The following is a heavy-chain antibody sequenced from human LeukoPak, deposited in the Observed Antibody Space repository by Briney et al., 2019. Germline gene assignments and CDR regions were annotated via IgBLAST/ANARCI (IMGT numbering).Heavy chain of an antibody. CDR1: GFTFSSYV. J-gene: IGHJ4*02. Sequence: GGSLRLSCAASGFTFSSYVMSWVRQAPGKGLEWVSAISGSGGSTYYADSVKGRFTISRDNSKNTLYLQMNSLRAEDTAVYYCVGKGTGSGSYYPPDFDYWGQGTLVTVSS. D-gene: IGHD3-10*01. CDR3: VGKGTGSGSYYPPDFDY. V-gene: IGHV3-23*01. CDR2: ISGSGGST.